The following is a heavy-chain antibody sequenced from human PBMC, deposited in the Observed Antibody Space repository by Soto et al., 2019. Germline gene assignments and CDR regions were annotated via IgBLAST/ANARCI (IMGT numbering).Heavy chain of an antibody. Sequence: GSLRLSCAASGFTFSSYRMSWVRQAPGKGLEWVANIKQDGSERYYVDSVRGRFTVPRDNARNSLYLQMNSLRAEDTAVYYCARDSFGVVILGASDIWGQGTMVTVSS. CDR1: GFTFSSYR. CDR3: ARDSFGVVILGASDI. J-gene: IGHJ3*02. D-gene: IGHD3-3*01. V-gene: IGHV3-7*01. CDR2: IKQDGSER.